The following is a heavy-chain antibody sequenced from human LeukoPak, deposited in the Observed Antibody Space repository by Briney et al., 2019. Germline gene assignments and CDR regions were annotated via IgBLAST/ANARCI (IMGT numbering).Heavy chain of an antibody. J-gene: IGHJ4*02. Sequence: GGSLRLSCAASGFTFSSYAMSWVRQAPGKGLEWVSAISGSGGSTYYADSVKGRFTISRDNSKNTLYLQMNSLRAEDTAVYYCAKDYYDSSGYYSDAFDIWGQGTLVTVSS. CDR1: GFTFSSYA. D-gene: IGHD3-22*01. CDR3: AKDYYDSSGYYSDAFDI. V-gene: IGHV3-23*01. CDR2: ISGSGGST.